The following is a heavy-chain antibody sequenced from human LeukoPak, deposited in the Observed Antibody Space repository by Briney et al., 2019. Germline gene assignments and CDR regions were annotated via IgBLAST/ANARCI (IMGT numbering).Heavy chain of an antibody. Sequence: ASVKVSCKASGYTFTSYGISWVRQAPGQGLEWMGWISAYNGNTNYAHKLQGRVTMTTDTSTSTAYMELRSLRSDDTAVYYCARGLRVYSSSSRAFDIWGQGTMVTVSS. V-gene: IGHV1-18*04. J-gene: IGHJ3*02. CDR1: GYTFTSYG. CDR2: ISAYNGNT. CDR3: ARGLRVYSSSSRAFDI. D-gene: IGHD6-6*01.